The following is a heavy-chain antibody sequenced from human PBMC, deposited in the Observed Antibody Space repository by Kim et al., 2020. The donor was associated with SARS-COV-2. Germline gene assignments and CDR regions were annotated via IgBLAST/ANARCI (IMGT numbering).Heavy chain of an antibody. CDR1: GDSISNFHYY. CDR2: MYFSGNS. D-gene: IGHD3-10*01. CDR3: WSRVYYGSGTYKNYFDP. J-gene: IGHJ5*02. V-gene: IGHV4-39*01. Sequence: SETLSLTCAVSGDSISNFHYYWGWIRQPPGKGLEWIGSMYFSGNSYYNPSLKSRVTISVDTSKNQFSLKLNSVTATDTAIYYCWSRVYYGSGTYKNYFDP.